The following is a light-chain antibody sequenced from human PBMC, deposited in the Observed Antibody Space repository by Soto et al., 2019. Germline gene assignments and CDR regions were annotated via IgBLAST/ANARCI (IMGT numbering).Light chain of an antibody. J-gene: IGKJ4*01. CDR2: GVS. Sequence: DIQMTQSPSAMSASVGDRVTITCRASQGINHYLAWFQQEPGKVPKRLIYGVSTLQSGVPSRFSGSGSGTEFTLTISSLQPEDSATYYCLQHNSYPLTFGGGTKVEI. CDR1: QGINHY. V-gene: IGKV1-17*03. CDR3: LQHNSYPLT.